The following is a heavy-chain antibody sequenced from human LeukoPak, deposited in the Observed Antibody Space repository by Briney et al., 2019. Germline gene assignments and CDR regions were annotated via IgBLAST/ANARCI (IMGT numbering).Heavy chain of an antibody. CDR1: GGSISSYY. V-gene: IGHV4-59*01. CDR3: ARSGSSGYDYYYFDY. CDR2: IYCSGST. Sequence: SETLSLTCTVSGGSISSYYWSWIRQPPGKGLEWIGDIYCSGSTNYNPSLKSRVTISVDTSKNQFSLKLSTVTAADTAVYYCARSGSSGYDYYYFDYWGQGTLVTVSS. D-gene: IGHD5-12*01. J-gene: IGHJ4*02.